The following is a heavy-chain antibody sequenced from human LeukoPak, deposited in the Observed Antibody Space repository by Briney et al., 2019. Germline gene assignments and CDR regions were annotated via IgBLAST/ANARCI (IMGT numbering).Heavy chain of an antibody. Sequence: SVKVSCKASGGTFSSYAISWVRQAPGQGLEWMGGIIPIFGTANYAQKFQGRVTITADESTSTAYMELSSLRSEDTAVYYCARDSGVVTAQGEYFQHWGQGTLVTVSS. J-gene: IGHJ1*01. D-gene: IGHD2-21*02. CDR3: ARDSGVVTAQGEYFQH. CDR2: IIPIFGTA. CDR1: GGTFSSYA. V-gene: IGHV1-69*13.